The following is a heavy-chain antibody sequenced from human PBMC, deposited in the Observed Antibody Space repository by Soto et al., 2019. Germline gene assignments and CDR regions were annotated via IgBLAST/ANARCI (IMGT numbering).Heavy chain of an antibody. CDR3: AKEPKCYTIGYPFLDNRFDT. Sequence: QVQLVESGGGVVQPGRSLRLSCAASGFTFSNYGIHGGRQTPGKGLEWVAVVSYDGSHEFYTDSVKGRFTISRDNSKNPLYLQMSSLKAEDPAMYYCAKEPKCYTIGYPFLDNRFDTWGEGTLVNV. D-gene: IGHD3-16*02. CDR1: GFTFSNYG. CDR2: VSYDGSHE. J-gene: IGHJ5*02. V-gene: IGHV3-30*18.